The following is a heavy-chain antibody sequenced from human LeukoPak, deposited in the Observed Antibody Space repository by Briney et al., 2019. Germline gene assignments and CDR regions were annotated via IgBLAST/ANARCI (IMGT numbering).Heavy chain of an antibody. J-gene: IGHJ3*02. D-gene: IGHD4-17*01. V-gene: IGHV4-39*07. Sequence: SETLSLTCTVSGGSISSSSYYWGWIRQPPGKGLEWIGSIYYSGSAYYNPSLKSRVTISVDTSKNQFSLKLSSVTAADTAVYYWASFNYGGAFDIWGQGTMVTVSS. CDR3: ASFNYGGAFDI. CDR1: GGSISSSSYY. CDR2: IYYSGSA.